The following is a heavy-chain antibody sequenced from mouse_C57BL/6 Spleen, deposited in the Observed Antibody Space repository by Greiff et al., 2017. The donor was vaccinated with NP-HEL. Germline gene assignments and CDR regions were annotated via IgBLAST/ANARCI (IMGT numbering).Heavy chain of an antibody. CDR3: ARNDYYGSSYERVWFAY. CDR1: GFNIKDYY. D-gene: IGHD1-1*01. J-gene: IGHJ3*01. CDR2: IDPEDGET. V-gene: IGHV14-2*01. Sequence: VQLQQSGAELVKPGASVKLSCTASGFNIKDYYMHWVTQRTEQGLEWIGRIDPEDGETKYAPQFPGKATFTADTASNTAYLQLSSLTSEDTAVYYGARNDYYGSSYERVWFAYWGQGTLVTVSA.